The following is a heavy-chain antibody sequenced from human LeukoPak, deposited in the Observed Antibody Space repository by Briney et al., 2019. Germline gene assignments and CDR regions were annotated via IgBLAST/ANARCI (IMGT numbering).Heavy chain of an antibody. V-gene: IGHV4-31*03. CDR3: ARVFLRVRLPDL. Sequence: SETLSLTCTVSGGSISSGGYYWSWIRQHPGKGLEWIGYMYYSGSTYYNPSLKSRVTISVDTSKNQFSLKLSSVTAADTAVYYCARVFLRVRLPDLWGRGTLVTVPS. CDR2: MYYSGST. CDR1: GGSISSGGYY. D-gene: IGHD3-10*01. J-gene: IGHJ2*01.